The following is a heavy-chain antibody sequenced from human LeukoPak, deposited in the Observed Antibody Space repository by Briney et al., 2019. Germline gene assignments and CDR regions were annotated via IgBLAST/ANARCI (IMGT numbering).Heavy chain of an antibody. CDR3: ARGEYYYDGGY. D-gene: IGHD3-22*01. CDR1: GLSFSGQW. V-gene: IGHV3-7*04. J-gene: IGHJ4*02. CDR2: IKYDGSEK. Sequence: GGSPRLSCTASGLSFSGQWMNWVRQSPGQGLEWVANIKYDGSEKYYVDCVKGRFTISRDNAKNSLFLQMNSLRAEETAVYYCARGEYYYDGGYWGQGTMLTVSS.